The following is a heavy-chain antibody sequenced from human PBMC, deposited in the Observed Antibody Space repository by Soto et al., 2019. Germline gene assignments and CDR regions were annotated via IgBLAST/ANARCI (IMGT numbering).Heavy chain of an antibody. CDR1: GFSLSTSGVG. Sequence: QITLKESGPTLVKPTQTLTLTCTFSGFSLSTSGVGVGWIRQPPGKALEWLARIYCDDDKRYSPSLKSRLTLTKDTCKNQVVLTMSNMDPVDTATYYCEHRPDYAGGDDAFDSWGQGTMVTVSS. V-gene: IGHV2-5*02. CDR2: IYCDDDK. D-gene: IGHD4-17*01. CDR3: EHRPDYAGGDDAFDS. J-gene: IGHJ3*02.